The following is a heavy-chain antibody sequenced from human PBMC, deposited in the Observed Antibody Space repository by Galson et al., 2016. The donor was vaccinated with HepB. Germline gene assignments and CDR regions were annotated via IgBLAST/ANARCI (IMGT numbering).Heavy chain of an antibody. Sequence: SLRLSCAATGFTLRTYAMSWVRQGPGKGLEWVSGITGADADTYYADAVKGRFTISRDNAKNTLYLQMNSLKSDDTALYYCGAWAAYWGRGDRVTVSS. CDR2: ITGADADT. D-gene: IGHD7-27*01. V-gene: IGHV3-23*01. CDR1: GFTLRTYA. CDR3: GAWAAY. J-gene: IGHJ4*02.